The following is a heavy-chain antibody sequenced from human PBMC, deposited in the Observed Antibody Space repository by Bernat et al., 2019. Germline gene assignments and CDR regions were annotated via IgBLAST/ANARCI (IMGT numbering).Heavy chain of an antibody. CDR3: ARYGITIFGVVSPFDY. CDR1: GGSISSSSYY. D-gene: IGHD3-3*01. Sequence: QLQLQESGPGLVKPSETLSLTCTVSGGSISSSSYYWGWIRQPPGKGLEWIGSIYYSGSTYYNPSLKSRVTISVDTSKNQFSLKLGSVTAADTAVYYCARYGITIFGVVSPFDYWGQGTLVTVSS. V-gene: IGHV4-39*01. CDR2: IYYSGST. J-gene: IGHJ4*02.